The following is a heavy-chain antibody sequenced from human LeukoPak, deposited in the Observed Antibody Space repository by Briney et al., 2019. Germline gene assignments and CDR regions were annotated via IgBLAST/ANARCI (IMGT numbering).Heavy chain of an antibody. CDR2: IKEDGSRQ. J-gene: IGHJ5*01. D-gene: IGHD5-24*01. CDR1: GFTFSTYW. CDR3: ARDGGGYDS. Sequence: GGSLRLSCAASGFTFSTYWMSWVRQTPGKGLEWVANIKEDGSRQYYVDSVKGRFTISRDNAKNSLYLQMNSLGVEDTAVYYCARDGGGYDSWGQGTLVTVSS. V-gene: IGHV3-7*01.